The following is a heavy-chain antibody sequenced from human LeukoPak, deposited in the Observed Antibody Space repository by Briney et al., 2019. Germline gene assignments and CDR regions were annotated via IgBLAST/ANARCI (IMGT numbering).Heavy chain of an antibody. CDR2: MNPNSGNT. D-gene: IGHD6-6*01. CDR1: GYTFTSYD. CDR3: ARPAARGHWFDP. V-gene: IGHV1-8*01. Sequence: ASVKVSCKASGYTFTSYDINWVRQATGQGLEWMGWMNPNSGNTGYAQKFQGRVTITRNTSISTAYMELSSLRSEDTAVYYCARPAARGHWFDPWGQGTLVTVSS. J-gene: IGHJ5*02.